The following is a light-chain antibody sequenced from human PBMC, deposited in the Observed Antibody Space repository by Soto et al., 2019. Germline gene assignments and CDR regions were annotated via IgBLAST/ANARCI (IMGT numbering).Light chain of an antibody. CDR2: GAS. Sequence: EIVITQSPATLSVSPWERASLSCRASQSVSSNLAWYQYTPGQAPRLLIYGASTRATGIPARFSGSGSGTEFTLTISSLQSEDFAVYYCQQYNNWPPWTFGQGTKVDIK. V-gene: IGKV3-15*01. CDR1: QSVSSN. CDR3: QQYNNWPPWT. J-gene: IGKJ1*01.